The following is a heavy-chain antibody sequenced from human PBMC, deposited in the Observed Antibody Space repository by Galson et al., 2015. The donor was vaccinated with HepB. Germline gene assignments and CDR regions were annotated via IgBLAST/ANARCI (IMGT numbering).Heavy chain of an antibody. J-gene: IGHJ3*02. CDR3: ARTKSQYYYDSSGYMEDAFDI. D-gene: IGHD3-22*01. CDR1: GYTFTSYG. CDR2: ISAYNGNT. V-gene: IGHV1-18*01. Sequence: SVKVSCKASGYTFTSYGISWVRQAPGQGLEWMGWISAYNGNTNYAQKLQGRVTMTTDTSTSTAYMVLRSLRSDDTAVYYCARTKSQYYYDSSGYMEDAFDIWGQGTMVTVSS.